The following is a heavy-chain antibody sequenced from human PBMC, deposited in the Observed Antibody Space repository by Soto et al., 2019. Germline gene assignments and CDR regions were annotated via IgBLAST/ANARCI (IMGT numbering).Heavy chain of an antibody. D-gene: IGHD6-13*01. Sequence: QVQLVQSGAEVKKPGASVRVSCKASGYTFTSYYIHWVRQAPGHGPEWMGMISPSSGGTDYAQKFQGSVTMTRYTSTSTVYMELSSLRSEDTAVYYCTRSIITTAGTDAFDLWGQGTLVTVSS. CDR1: GYTFTSYY. J-gene: IGHJ3*01. CDR2: ISPSSGGT. CDR3: TRSIITTAGTDAFDL. V-gene: IGHV1-46*03.